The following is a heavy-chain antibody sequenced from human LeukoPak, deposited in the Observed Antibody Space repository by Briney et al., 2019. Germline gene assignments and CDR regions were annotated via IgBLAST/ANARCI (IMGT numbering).Heavy chain of an antibody. CDR3: AIESSSSSWAFDY. Sequence: SETLSLTCTVSGGSISSGSYYWSWIRQPAGKGLEWIGRIYTSGSTNYNPSLKCRVTISVDTSKNQFSLKLTSVTAADTAVYYCAIESSSSSWAFDYWGQGTLVTVSS. CDR2: IYTSGST. J-gene: IGHJ4*02. CDR1: GGSISSGSYY. D-gene: IGHD6-6*01. V-gene: IGHV4-61*02.